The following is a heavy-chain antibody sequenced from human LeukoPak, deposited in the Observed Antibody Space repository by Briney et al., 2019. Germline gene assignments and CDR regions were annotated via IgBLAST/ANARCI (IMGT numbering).Heavy chain of an antibody. V-gene: IGHV4-59*01. J-gene: IGHJ4*02. D-gene: IGHD5-12*01. CDR3: ARPPYSRLRLEPRYYFDY. Sequence: PSETLSFTCTVSGGSISGYYWSWIRQPPGKGLEWIGYIYDSGSTNYNPSLKSRVTISVDTSKNQFSLKLSSVTAADMAVYYCARPPYSRLRLEPRYYFDYWGQGTLVTVSS. CDR1: GGSISGYY. CDR2: IYDSGST.